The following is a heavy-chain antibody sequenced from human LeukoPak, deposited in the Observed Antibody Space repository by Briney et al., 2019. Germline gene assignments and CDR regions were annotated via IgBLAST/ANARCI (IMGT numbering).Heavy chain of an antibody. V-gene: IGHV3-74*01. D-gene: IGHD4-17*01. CDR1: GLTFSSHW. Sequence: GSLRLSCAASGLTFSSHWMHWVRQAPGKGLVWVSRITNDGSSTTYADSVKGRFTISRDNAKNSLYLQMNSLRAEDTAVYYCARAIDYGDYNNWFDPWGQGTWSPSPQ. CDR3: ARAIDYGDYNNWFDP. J-gene: IGHJ5*02. CDR2: ITNDGSST.